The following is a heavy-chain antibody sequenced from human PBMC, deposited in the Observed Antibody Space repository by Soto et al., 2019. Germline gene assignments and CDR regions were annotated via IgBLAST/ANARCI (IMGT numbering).Heavy chain of an antibody. CDR2: FYDGNT. J-gene: IGHJ4*02. Sequence: SETLSLTCIVSGGSITRRSSYWAWIRQPPGKGLEWVGTFYDGNTYHNPSLRSRITIAVDTSKNQFSLKLNSVAAADTAFYYCSTTRGLAVGGSFDYWGQGMLVTVSS. V-gene: IGHV4-39*01. CDR1: GGSITRRSSY. CDR3: STTRGLAVGGSFDY. D-gene: IGHD3-9*01.